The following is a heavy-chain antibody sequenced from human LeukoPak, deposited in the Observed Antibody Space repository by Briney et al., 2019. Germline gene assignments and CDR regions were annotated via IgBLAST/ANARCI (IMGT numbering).Heavy chain of an antibody. D-gene: IGHD6-19*01. V-gene: IGHV3-23*01. Sequence: GGSLRLSCAASGFTFSNYAMTWVRQAPGKGLEWVSILSDSGVYTYYADSVKGRFTISRENSKNTLYLQMNSLRAEDTAFYYCAKDIGAVAGTHYFDYWGQGTLVTVSS. CDR3: AKDIGAVAGTHYFDY. J-gene: IGHJ4*02. CDR1: GFTFSNYA. CDR2: LSDSGVYT.